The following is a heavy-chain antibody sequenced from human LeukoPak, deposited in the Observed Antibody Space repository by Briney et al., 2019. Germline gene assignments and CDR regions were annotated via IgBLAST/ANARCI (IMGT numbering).Heavy chain of an antibody. CDR3: ARLARGYYYVGYYFDY. CDR1: GFTFSSYG. CDR2: ISYDGSNK. D-gene: IGHD3-22*01. J-gene: IGHJ4*02. Sequence: GGSLRLSCAASGFTFSSYGMHWVRQAPGKGLEWVAVISYDGSNKYYADSVKGRFTISRDNSKNTLYLQMNSLRAEDTAVYYCARLARGYYYVGYYFDYWGQGTLVTVSS. V-gene: IGHV3-30*03.